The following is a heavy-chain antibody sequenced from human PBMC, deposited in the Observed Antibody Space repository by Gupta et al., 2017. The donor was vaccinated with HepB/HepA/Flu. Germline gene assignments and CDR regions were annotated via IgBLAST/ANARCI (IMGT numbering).Heavy chain of an antibody. D-gene: IGHD2-21*02. J-gene: IGHJ2*01. CDR2: IKQDGNEK. Sequence: VQLVESGGGLVKPGGSLRLSCSASGFTFSSYLMSWVRPAPGKGLEWVANIKQDGNEKYYVDSVKGRFTISRDNAKNSLYLQMNSLRGEDTAVYYCARPPRDCGGDCYSWYFDLWGRGTLVTVSS. CDR3: ARPPRDCGGDCYSWYFDL. CDR1: GFTFSSYL. V-gene: IGHV3-7*01.